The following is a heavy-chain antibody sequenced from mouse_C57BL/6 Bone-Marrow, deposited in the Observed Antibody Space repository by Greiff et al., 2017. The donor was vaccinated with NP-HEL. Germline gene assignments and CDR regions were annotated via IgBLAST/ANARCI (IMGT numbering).Heavy chain of an antibody. CDR1: GYTFTSYW. Sequence: VQLQQPGAELVKPGASVKLSCKASGYTFTSYWMHWVKQRPGQGLEWIGMIHPNSGSTNYNEKFKSKATLTVDKSSSTAYMQLSSLTSEDSAVYYCARYTSNPYYFDYWGQGTTLTVSS. CDR2: IHPNSGST. D-gene: IGHD2-5*01. V-gene: IGHV1-64*01. J-gene: IGHJ2*01. CDR3: ARYTSNPYYFDY.